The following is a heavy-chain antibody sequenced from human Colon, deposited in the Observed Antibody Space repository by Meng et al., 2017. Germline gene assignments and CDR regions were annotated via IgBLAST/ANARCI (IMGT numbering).Heavy chain of an antibody. CDR3: ARDSGYDKNWFDP. CDR1: GGSVISNSYY. J-gene: IGHJ5*02. CDR2: IYYSGST. D-gene: IGHD5-12*01. V-gene: IGHV4-61*01. Sequence: VQLRAPGPGLVRPSETLSLTCTVSGGSVISNSYYWSWIRQPPGKGLEWIGFIYYSGSTNYNPSLKSRVTISVDTSKNQFSLKVSSVTAADTAVYYCARDSGYDKNWFDPWGQGTLVTVSS.